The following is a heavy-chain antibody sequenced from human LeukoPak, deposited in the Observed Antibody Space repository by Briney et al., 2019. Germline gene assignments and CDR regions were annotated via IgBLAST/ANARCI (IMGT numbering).Heavy chain of an antibody. D-gene: IGHD2-21*01. CDR1: GGSIRSISNY. V-gene: IGHV4-39*02. Sequence: TSETLSLTCTVSGGSIRSISNYWGWIRQPPGKGLEWIGNIYYSGSTNHNPSLKSRVTISLDTSKNQFSLKLTSVTAADTAVYYCARDSSLVVIAVSQGDFDYWGQGTLVTVSS. J-gene: IGHJ4*02. CDR2: IYYSGST. CDR3: ARDSSLVVIAVSQGDFDY.